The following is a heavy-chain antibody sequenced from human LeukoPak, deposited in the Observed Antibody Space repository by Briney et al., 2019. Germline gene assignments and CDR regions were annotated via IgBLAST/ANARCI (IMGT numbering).Heavy chain of an antibody. CDR3: ARDSEGGGFFDY. Sequence: SETLSLTCTVSGGSISSYYWSWIRQPPGKGLEWIGYIYYSGSTNYNPSLKSRVTISVDTSKNQFSLKLSSVIAADTAVYYCARDSEGGGFFDYWGQGTLVTVSS. D-gene: IGHD3-16*01. CDR1: GGSISSYY. J-gene: IGHJ4*02. CDR2: IYYSGST. V-gene: IGHV4-59*01.